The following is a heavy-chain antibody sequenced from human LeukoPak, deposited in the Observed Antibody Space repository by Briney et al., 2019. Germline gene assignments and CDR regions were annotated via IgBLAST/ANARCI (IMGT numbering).Heavy chain of an antibody. J-gene: IGHJ4*02. D-gene: IGHD4-17*01. CDR2: IYSGGNT. V-gene: IGHV3-53*01. Sequence: GGSLRLSCTVSGFTVSSNSMSWVRQAPGKGLEWVSFIYSGGNTHCSDSVKGRFTISRDNSKNTLYLQMNSLRAEDTAVYYCARRAGEYSHPYDYWGQGTLVTVSS. CDR1: GFTVSSNS. CDR3: ARRAGEYSHPYDY.